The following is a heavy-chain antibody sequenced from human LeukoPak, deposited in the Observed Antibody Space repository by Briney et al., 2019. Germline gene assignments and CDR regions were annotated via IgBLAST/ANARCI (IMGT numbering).Heavy chain of an antibody. V-gene: IGHV1-2*02. CDR3: ATWGRRHCSGGSCYHPSRAFDI. Sequence: GASVKVSCKASGYTFTGYYMHWVRQAPGQGLEWMGWINPNSGGTNYAQKFQGRVTMTRDTSISTAYMELSRLRSDDTAVYYCATWGRRHCSGGSCYHPSRAFDIWGQGTMVTVSS. D-gene: IGHD2-15*01. CDR1: GYTFTGYY. CDR2: INPNSGGT. J-gene: IGHJ3*02.